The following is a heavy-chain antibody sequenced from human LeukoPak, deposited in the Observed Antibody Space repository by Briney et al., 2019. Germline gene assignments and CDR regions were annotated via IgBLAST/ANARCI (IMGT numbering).Heavy chain of an antibody. Sequence: GRSLRLSCAASGFTFSSYAMHWVRQAPGKGLEWVAVISDDGSNEYYADSVKGRFTISRDNSKNTLYLQMNSLRAEDTDLYYCARDPSRRRYLYGMDVWGQGTTVTVS. CDR2: ISDDGSNE. CDR3: ARDPSRRRYLYGMDV. J-gene: IGHJ6*02. CDR1: GFTFSSYA. D-gene: IGHD5-12*01. V-gene: IGHV3-30-3*01.